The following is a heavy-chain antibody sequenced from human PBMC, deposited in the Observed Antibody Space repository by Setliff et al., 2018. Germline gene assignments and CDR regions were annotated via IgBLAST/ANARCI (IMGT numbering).Heavy chain of an antibody. CDR1: GGSISSHY. CDR2: IYYSGST. D-gene: IGHD3-22*01. J-gene: IGHJ4*02. CDR3: AREGSSGYFVDY. Sequence: SETLSLTCTVSGGSISSHYWSWIRQPPGKGLEWIGSIYYSGSTNYNPSLKSRVTISVDTSKNQFSLKLSSVTASDTAVYYCAREGSSGYFVDYWGQGTLVTVSS. V-gene: IGHV4-59*11.